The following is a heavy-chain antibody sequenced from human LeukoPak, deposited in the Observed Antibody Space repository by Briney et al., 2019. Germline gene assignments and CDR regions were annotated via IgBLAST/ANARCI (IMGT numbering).Heavy chain of an antibody. CDR2: IYHSGST. Sequence: SETLSLTCAVSGGSISSGGYSWSWIRQPPGKGLEWIGYIYHSGSTYYNPSLKSRVTISVDRSKNQFSLKLGSVTAADTAVYYCARTGFGELSYFDYWGQGTLVTVSS. J-gene: IGHJ4*02. CDR3: ARTGFGELSYFDY. D-gene: IGHD3-10*01. V-gene: IGHV4-30-2*01. CDR1: GGSISSGGYS.